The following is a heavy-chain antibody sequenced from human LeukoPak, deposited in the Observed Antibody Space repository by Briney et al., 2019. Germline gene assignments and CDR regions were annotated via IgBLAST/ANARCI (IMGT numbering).Heavy chain of an antibody. Sequence: GGSLRLSCAASGFTFSSYWMSWVRQAPGKGLEWVANIKQDGSEKYYVDSVKGRFTISRDNAKNPLYLQMNSLRAEDTAVYYCARARYSSPLTIDYWGQGTLVTVSS. CDR1: GFTFSSYW. CDR2: IKQDGSEK. CDR3: ARARYSSPLTIDY. J-gene: IGHJ4*02. D-gene: IGHD6-6*01. V-gene: IGHV3-7*01.